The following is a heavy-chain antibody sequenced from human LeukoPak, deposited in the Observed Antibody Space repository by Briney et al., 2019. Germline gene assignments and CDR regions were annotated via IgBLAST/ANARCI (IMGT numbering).Heavy chain of an antibody. V-gene: IGHV3-21*01. Sequence: GGSLRLSCAVSGFTFSSYEMNWVRQAPGKGLEWVSSISSSSTCIYYADSVKGRFTISRDNAKNSLSLQMNSLRAEDTAVYYCAREALNMYYGMDVWGQGTTVTVSS. D-gene: IGHD1/OR15-1a*01. CDR1: GFTFSSYE. J-gene: IGHJ6*02. CDR2: ISSSSTCI. CDR3: AREALNMYYGMDV.